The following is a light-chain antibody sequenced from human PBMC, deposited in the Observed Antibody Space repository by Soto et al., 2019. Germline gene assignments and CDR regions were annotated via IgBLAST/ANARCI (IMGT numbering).Light chain of an antibody. CDR1: SSDVGGYNY. Sequence: QSVLTQPASVSGSPGQSTTISCTGTSSDVGGYNYVSWYQQHPGKAPKLMIYDVSNRPSGVSNRFSGSKSGNTASLTISGLQAEDEADYSCSSYTSSSTLLYVFGTGTKVTVL. CDR2: DVS. V-gene: IGLV2-14*01. CDR3: SSYTSSSTLLYV. J-gene: IGLJ1*01.